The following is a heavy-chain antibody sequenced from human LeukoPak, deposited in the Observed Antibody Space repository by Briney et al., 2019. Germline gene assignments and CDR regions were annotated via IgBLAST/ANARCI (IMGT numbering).Heavy chain of an antibody. Sequence: GGSLRLSCVASGFIFRYYAMSWVRQAPGKGLEGVSTLGNDGDTYYADSVKGRFTISRDNSRNTMYLQTNSLRAEDTALYYCAKQEGWELGDYYFDYWGQGTLVTVSS. D-gene: IGHD1-26*01. CDR3: AKQEGWELGDYYFDY. CDR1: GFIFRYYA. V-gene: IGHV3-23*01. J-gene: IGHJ4*02. CDR2: LGNDGDT.